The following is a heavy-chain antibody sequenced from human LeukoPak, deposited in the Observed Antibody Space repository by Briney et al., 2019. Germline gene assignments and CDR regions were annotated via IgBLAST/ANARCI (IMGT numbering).Heavy chain of an antibody. CDR3: ARVYGDYVDY. V-gene: IGHV3-64*01. CDR1: GFTFSSYA. Sequence: PGGSLRLSCAASGFTFSSYAMHWVRQAPGKGLEYVSAISSNGGSTYYANSVKGRFTISRDNSKNTLYLQMGSLRAEDMAVYYCARVYGDYVDYRGQGTLVTVSS. D-gene: IGHD4-17*01. CDR2: ISSNGGST. J-gene: IGHJ4*02.